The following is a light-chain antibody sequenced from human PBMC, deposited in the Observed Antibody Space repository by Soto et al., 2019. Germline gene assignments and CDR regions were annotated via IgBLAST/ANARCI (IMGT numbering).Light chain of an antibody. Sequence: QSALTQPASVSGSPGQSITISCTGTSSDIGAYNFVSWYQQHPGKAPKLMLYDVNIRPSGVSNRFSGSKSGNTASLTISGLQAEDEADYHCTSWTTSTTMIFGGGTKVTV. J-gene: IGLJ2*01. V-gene: IGLV2-14*03. CDR1: SSDIGAYNF. CDR3: TSWTTSTTMI. CDR2: DVN.